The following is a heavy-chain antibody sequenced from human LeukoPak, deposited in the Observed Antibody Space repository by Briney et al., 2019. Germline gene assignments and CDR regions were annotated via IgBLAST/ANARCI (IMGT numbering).Heavy chain of an antibody. D-gene: IGHD5-12*01. CDR3: ARLYSGYDNNAFDI. CDR2: ISSSSSTI. Sequence: GGSLRLSCAASGFTFSSYSMNWVRQAPGKGLEWVSYISSSSSTIYYADSVKGRFTISRDNAKNSLYLQMNSLRAEDTAVYYCARLYSGYDNNAFDIWAKGQWSPSLQ. J-gene: IGHJ3*02. CDR1: GFTFSSYS. V-gene: IGHV3-48*01.